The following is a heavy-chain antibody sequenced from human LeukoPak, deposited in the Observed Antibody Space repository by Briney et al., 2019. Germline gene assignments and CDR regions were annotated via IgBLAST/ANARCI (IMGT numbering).Heavy chain of an antibody. CDR2: IWYDGSNK. V-gene: IGHV3-33*08. Sequence: GGSLRLSCAASGFTFSSYWMSWVRQAPGKGLEWVAVIWYDGSNKYYADSVKGRFTISRDNSKNTLYLQTNSLRAEDTAVYYCARDLIAAAGTSRDYFDYWGQGTLVTVSS. CDR3: ARDLIAAAGTSRDYFDY. D-gene: IGHD6-13*01. J-gene: IGHJ4*02. CDR1: GFTFSSYW.